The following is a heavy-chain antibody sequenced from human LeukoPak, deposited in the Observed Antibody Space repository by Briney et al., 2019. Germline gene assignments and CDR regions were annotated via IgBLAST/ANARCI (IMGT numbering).Heavy chain of an antibody. CDR3: ASDSGRFGELWLDY. D-gene: IGHD3-10*01. J-gene: IGHJ4*02. V-gene: IGHV4-34*01. CDR2: INHSGST. Sequence: SETLSLTCAVYGGSFSGYYWSWIRQPPGKGLEWIGEINHSGSTNYNPSLKSRVTISVDTSKNQFSLKLSSVTAADTAVYYCASDSGRFGELWLDYWGQGTLVTVSS. CDR1: GGSFSGYY.